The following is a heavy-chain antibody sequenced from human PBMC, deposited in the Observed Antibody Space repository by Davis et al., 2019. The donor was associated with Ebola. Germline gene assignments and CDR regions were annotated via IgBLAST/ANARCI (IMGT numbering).Heavy chain of an antibody. CDR3: ARAHNIAAPEWYFDL. J-gene: IGHJ2*01. CDR2: IDYTART. Sequence: PSETLSLTCSVSGDSINNGRFYWSWIRHTPEKGLEWIGYIDYTARTHYNPSLKSRVTMSLDTSQHQFSLMLTSVTAADSAIYYCARAHNIAAPEWYFDLWGRGTTVTVSS. D-gene: IGHD5-12*01. CDR1: GDSINNGRFY. V-gene: IGHV4-61*01.